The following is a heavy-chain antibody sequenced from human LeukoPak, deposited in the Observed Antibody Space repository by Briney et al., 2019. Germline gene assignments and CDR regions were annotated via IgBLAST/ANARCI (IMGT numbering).Heavy chain of an antibody. CDR1: GFTFSSYA. J-gene: IGHJ5*02. D-gene: IGHD2-2*01. CDR2: ISGSGGST. CDR3: AKGYCSSTSCYSRFDP. V-gene: IGHV3-23*01. Sequence: GGSLRLSCAASGFTFSSYAMSWVRQAPGKGLEWVSAISGSGGSTYYADSVKGRFTISRDNSKNTLYLQMNSLRAEDTAVYYCAKGYCSSTSCYSRFDPWGQETLVTVSS.